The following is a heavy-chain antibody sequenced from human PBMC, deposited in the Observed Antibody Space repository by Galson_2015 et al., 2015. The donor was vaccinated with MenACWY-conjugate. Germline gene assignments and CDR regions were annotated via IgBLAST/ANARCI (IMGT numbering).Heavy chain of an antibody. J-gene: IGHJ6*02. Sequence: SLRLSCAASGFTFSSYGVHWVRQAPGKGLAWVAVMWNDGSNKYYADSVKGRFTISRDNSKNTLYLQMNSLRAENTAVYYCARGLAVYYGMDVWGQGTTVTVSS. CDR1: GFTFSSYG. V-gene: IGHV3-33*01. D-gene: IGHD3-16*01. CDR3: ARGLAVYYGMDV. CDR2: MWNDGSNK.